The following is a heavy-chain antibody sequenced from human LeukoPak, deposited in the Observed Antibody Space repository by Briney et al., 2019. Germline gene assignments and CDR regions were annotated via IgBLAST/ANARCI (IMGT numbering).Heavy chain of an antibody. CDR1: GFTVSSNY. V-gene: IGHV3-53*01. D-gene: IGHD4-17*01. CDR3: ARARGYGDYVDY. CDR2: IYSGGST. Sequence: PGGSLRLSCAASGFTVSSNYMSWVRQAPGKGLEWVSVIYSGGSTYYADSVKGRFTISRDNSKNTLCPQMNSLRAEDTAVYYCARARGYGDYVDYWGQGTLVTVSS. J-gene: IGHJ4*02.